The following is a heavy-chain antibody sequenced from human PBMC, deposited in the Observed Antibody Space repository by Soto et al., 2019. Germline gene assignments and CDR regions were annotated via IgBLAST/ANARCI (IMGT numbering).Heavy chain of an antibody. CDR2: IIPIFGTA. Sequence: SVKVSCKASGGTFSSYAISWVRQAPGQGLEWMGGIIPIFGTANYAQKFQGRVTITAXXXXSXXXMXLXXPRSEDTAVYYCERGVEMATIYGDYYYGMDVWG. J-gene: IGHJ6*02. D-gene: IGHD5-12*01. CDR3: ERGVEMATIYGDYYYGMDV. V-gene: IGHV1-69*13. CDR1: GGTFSSYA.